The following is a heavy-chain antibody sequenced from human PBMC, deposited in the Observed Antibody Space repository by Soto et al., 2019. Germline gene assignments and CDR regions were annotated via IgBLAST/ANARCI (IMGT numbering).Heavy chain of an antibody. J-gene: IGHJ4*02. V-gene: IGHV4-59*01. CDR2: IYNTGNT. CDR1: GGSISGYF. CDR3: AAPPRY. D-gene: IGHD6-6*01. Sequence: SETLSLTCTVSGGSISGYFWSWIRQPPGKGLQWIGNIYNTGNTNYNPSLMSRVTISVDTSKNQVSLNLTSVTAADTAVYLGAAPPRYWGQGILVTVS.